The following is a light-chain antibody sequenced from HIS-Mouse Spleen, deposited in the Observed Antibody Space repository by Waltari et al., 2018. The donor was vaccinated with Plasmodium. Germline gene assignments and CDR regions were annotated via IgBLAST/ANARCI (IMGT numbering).Light chain of an antibody. CDR1: ALPQQY. Sequence: SYELTQPPSVSVSPGQTARITCSGDALPQQYAYWYQQKPGQAPVLVIYKDSERPSGIHERFSGSSSGTTVTLTISGVQAEDEADYYCQSADSSGTYVFGTGTKVTVL. V-gene: IGLV3-25*03. CDR2: KDS. CDR3: QSADSSGTYV. J-gene: IGLJ1*01.